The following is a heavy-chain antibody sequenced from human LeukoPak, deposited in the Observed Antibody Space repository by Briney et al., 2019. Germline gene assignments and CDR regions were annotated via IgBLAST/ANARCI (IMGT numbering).Heavy chain of an antibody. Sequence: GSLRLSCAASGFTVSSNYMSWVRQAPGKGLEWVSVIYSGGSTYYADSVKGRFTISRDNSKNTLYLQMNSLRAEDTAVYYCAREDSGSYSTLFDYWGQGTLVTVSS. D-gene: IGHD1-26*01. CDR2: IYSGGST. V-gene: IGHV3-53*01. J-gene: IGHJ4*02. CDR3: AREDSGSYSTLFDY. CDR1: GFTVSSNY.